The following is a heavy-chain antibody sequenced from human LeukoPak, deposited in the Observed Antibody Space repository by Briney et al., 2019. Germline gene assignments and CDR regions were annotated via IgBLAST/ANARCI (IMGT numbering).Heavy chain of an antibody. CDR1: GFTFSSYA. J-gene: IGHJ4*02. CDR2: ISGSDGST. CDR3: AKDLGYCGGDCSILYYFDY. D-gene: IGHD2-21*02. Sequence: PGGSLRLSCAASGFTFSSYATSWVRQAPGKGLEWVSAISGSDGSTYYADSVKGRFTISRDNSKNTLYLQMNSLRAEDTAVYYCAKDLGYCGGDCSILYYFDYWGQGTLVTVFS. V-gene: IGHV3-23*01.